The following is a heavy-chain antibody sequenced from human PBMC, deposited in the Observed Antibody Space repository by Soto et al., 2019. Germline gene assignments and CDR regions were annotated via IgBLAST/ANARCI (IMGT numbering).Heavy chain of an antibody. J-gene: IGHJ5*02. Sequence: SETLSLTCTVSGGSISSSSYYWGWIRQPPGKGLEWIGSIYYSGSTYYNPSLKSRVTISVDTSKNQFSLKLSSVTAADTAVYYCARGASSSAKINWFDPWG. CDR1: GGSISSSSYY. CDR2: IYYSGST. CDR3: ARGASSSAKINWFDP. V-gene: IGHV4-39*01. D-gene: IGHD6-19*01.